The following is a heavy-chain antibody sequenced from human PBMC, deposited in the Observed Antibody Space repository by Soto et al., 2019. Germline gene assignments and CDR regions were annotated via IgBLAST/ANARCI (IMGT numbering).Heavy chain of an antibody. Sequence: ASVKVSWKASGYIFNRYSISWVRQAPGQGLEWMGWISAYNGDTNYAQQLQGRVTLTTETSTSTAYMELRNLRSDDTAMYYCARDHAGSGWFRFDYWGQGTLVTVSS. CDR1: GYIFNRYS. V-gene: IGHV1-18*01. CDR2: ISAYNGDT. CDR3: ARDHAGSGWFRFDY. J-gene: IGHJ4*02. D-gene: IGHD6-19*01.